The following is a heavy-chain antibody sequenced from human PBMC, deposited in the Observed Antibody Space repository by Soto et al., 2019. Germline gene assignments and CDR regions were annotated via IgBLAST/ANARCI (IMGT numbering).Heavy chain of an antibody. CDR2: ISAFNGNT. Sequence: ASVKVSCKASGFRFSDYGFNWLRQAPGQGLEWMGWISAFNGNTETAQGLQDRVTMTTASSTTTAHMDLTNLTTDDTAIYYCARSYYLADAFDVWGQGTMVTVSS. V-gene: IGHV1-18*01. CDR3: ARSYYLADAFDV. J-gene: IGHJ3*01. CDR1: GFRFSDYG. D-gene: IGHD3-16*01.